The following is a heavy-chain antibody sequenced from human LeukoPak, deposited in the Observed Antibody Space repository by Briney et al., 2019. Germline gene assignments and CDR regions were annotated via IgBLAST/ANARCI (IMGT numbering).Heavy chain of an antibody. V-gene: IGHV4-30-4*01. CDR2: IYYSGST. CDR3: VRGPRITIFGVANYGMDV. Sequence: PSETLSLTCTVSGGSINSGDYYWSWIRQPPGKGLEWIGYIYYSGSTYYNPSLKSRVTISVDTSKNQFSLKLSSVTAADTAVYYCVRGPRITIFGVANYGMDVWGQGTTVTVSS. D-gene: IGHD3-3*01. J-gene: IGHJ6*02. CDR1: GGSINSGDYY.